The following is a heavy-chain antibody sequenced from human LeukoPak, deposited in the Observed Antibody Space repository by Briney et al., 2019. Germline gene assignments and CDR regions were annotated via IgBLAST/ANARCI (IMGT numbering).Heavy chain of an antibody. J-gene: IGHJ4*02. CDR1: GFTFSSYW. V-gene: IGHV3-74*01. CDR2: ITSDGSST. CDR3: ARDGSSGNLD. D-gene: IGHD3-22*01. Sequence: QPGGSLRLSCAASGFTFSSYWMHWVRHAPGKGLVWVSRITSDGSSTSYADSVKGRFTISRDNAKNTLYLQMNSLRAEDTAVYYCARDGSSGNLDWGQGTLVTVSS.